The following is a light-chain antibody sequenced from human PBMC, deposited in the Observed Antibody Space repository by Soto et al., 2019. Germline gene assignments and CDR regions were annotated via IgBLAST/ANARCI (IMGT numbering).Light chain of an antibody. CDR3: QKNNSATWT. J-gene: IGKJ1*01. CDR2: AAS. Sequence: DIQMTQSPSSLSASAGDRVTITCRASQVISNRLAWYQQKPGKAPKLLIYAASTLNSGVPSRVSGSGSGTAFTLTISSLQHEDVATYHCQKNNSATWTFGQGTKVEIK. CDR1: QVISNR. V-gene: IGKV1-27*01.